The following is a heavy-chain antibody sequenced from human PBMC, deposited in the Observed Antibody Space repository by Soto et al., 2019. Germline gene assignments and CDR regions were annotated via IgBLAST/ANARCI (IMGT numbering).Heavy chain of an antibody. CDR3: ARGRTQYSVYNLRQGPQYFDY. CDR2: IDWDDDK. Sequence: SGPTLVNPTQTLTLACTCSGFSLSTSGMCVSWIRQPPGKALEWLALIDWDDDKYYSTSLKTRLTISKDTSKNQVVLTMTNMDPVDTATYYCARGRTQYSVYNLRQGPQYFDYWCQAPLLTLSS. J-gene: IGHJ4*02. D-gene: IGHD5-12*01. V-gene: IGHV2-70*01. CDR1: GFSLSTSGMC.